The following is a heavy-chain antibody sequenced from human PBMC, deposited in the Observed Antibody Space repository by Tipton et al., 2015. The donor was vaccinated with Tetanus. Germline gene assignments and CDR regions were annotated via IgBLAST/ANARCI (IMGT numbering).Heavy chain of an antibody. CDR3: ARKLSSIAARRLDLIDY. J-gene: IGHJ4*02. CDR2: MNPNSGNT. Sequence: QSGAEVKKPGSSVKVSCKASGGTFSSYAISWVRQAPGQGLEWMGWMNPNSGNTGYAQKFQGRVTMTRNTSISTAYMELSSLRSEDTAVYYCARKLSSIAARRLDLIDYWGQGTLVTVSS. D-gene: IGHD6-6*01. CDR1: GGTFSSYA. V-gene: IGHV1-8*02.